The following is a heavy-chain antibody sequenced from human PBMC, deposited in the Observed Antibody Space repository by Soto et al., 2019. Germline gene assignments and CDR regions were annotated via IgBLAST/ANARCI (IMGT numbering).Heavy chain of an antibody. CDR3: AKDKPGTTSFDY. CDR2: ISDRGDTK. J-gene: IGHJ4*02. Sequence: EVQLLESGGGLVQPGGSLRLSCAASGFTISSNAMYWVRQAPGKGMEWVSGISDRGDTKHYADSVKGRFTISRDTSKNTLYLHLNSLRADDTAVYYCAKDKPGTTSFDYWGQGTLVTVSS. D-gene: IGHD1-1*01. CDR1: GFTISSNA. V-gene: IGHV3-23*01.